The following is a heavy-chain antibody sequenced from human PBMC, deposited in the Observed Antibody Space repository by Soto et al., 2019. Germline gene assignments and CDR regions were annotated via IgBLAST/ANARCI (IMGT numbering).Heavy chain of an antibody. J-gene: IGHJ6*02. D-gene: IGHD5-12*01. CDR3: ARAVDIVATISLGYYYYGMDV. CDR2: IWYDGSNK. Sequence: GGSLRLSCAASGFTFSSYGMHWVRQAPGKGLEWVAVIWYDGSNKYYADSVKGRFTISRDNSKNTLYLQMNSLRAEDTAVYYCARAVDIVATISLGYYYYGMDVWGQGTTVTVSS. CDR1: GFTFSSYG. V-gene: IGHV3-33*01.